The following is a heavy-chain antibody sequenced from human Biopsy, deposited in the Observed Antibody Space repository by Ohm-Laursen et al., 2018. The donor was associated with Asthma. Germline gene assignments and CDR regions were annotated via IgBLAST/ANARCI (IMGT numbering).Heavy chain of an antibody. CDR3: ARGVDRVTGLLDHFDS. Sequence: SETLSLTWAVSGGSITSSNWWSWVRQPPGKGLEWIGEIHHSGSTNTNPSLKSRLTISADISKHQFSLKLTSVTAADTAVYYCARGVDRVTGLLDHFDSWGQGTLVTVSS. J-gene: IGHJ4*02. CDR2: IHHSGST. D-gene: IGHD2-21*02. CDR1: GGSITSSNW. V-gene: IGHV4-4*02.